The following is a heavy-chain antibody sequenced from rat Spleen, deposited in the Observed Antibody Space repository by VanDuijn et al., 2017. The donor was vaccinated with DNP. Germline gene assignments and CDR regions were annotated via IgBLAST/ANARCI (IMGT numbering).Heavy chain of an antibody. V-gene: IGHV5S13*01. D-gene: IGHD1-2*01. CDR1: GFTFSNYD. CDR3: STQRDYYSNYPFAY. CDR2: ISTIGDNS. J-gene: IGHJ3*01. Sequence: EVQLVESGGGLVQPGRSLKLSCAASGFTFSNYDMALVRQAPTKGLEWVASISTIGDNSYYREYVKGRFTISRDNAKNTQYLQMDSLRSEDTATYYCSTQRDYYSNYPFAYWGQGTLVTVSS.